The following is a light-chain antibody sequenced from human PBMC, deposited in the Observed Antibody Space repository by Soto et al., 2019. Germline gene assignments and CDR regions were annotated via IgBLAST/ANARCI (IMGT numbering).Light chain of an antibody. J-gene: IGKJ3*01. CDR2: AAS. Sequence: IQMTQSPTSLSASVGDRVTITCRASQDIRNFVAWYQQKPGKAPKLLIYAASTLQSGVPSRFSGRGSGTDFTLTTNRLQPEHVATYSSQKYSSAHVFGPGTKVEIK. V-gene: IGKV1-27*01. CDR3: QKYSSAHV. CDR1: QDIRNF.